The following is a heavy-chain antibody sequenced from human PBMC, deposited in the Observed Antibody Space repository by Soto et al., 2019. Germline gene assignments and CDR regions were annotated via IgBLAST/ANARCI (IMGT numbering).Heavy chain of an antibody. CDR2: IYYSGST. V-gene: IGHV4-31*03. Sequence: QVQLQESGPGLVKPSQTLSLTCTVSGGSIRSGGYYWSWIRQHPGKGLEWIGSIYYSGSTYYNLSLKSRVTISLDTSKNQFSLKLSSVTAADTAVYYCASNYCSSTSCYAAFYFDYWGQGTLVTVSS. J-gene: IGHJ4*02. CDR1: GGSIRSGGYY. CDR3: ASNYCSSTSCYAAFYFDY. D-gene: IGHD2-2*01.